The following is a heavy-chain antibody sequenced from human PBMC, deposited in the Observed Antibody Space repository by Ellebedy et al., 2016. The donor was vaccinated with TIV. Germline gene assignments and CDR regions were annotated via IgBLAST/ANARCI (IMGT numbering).Heavy chain of an antibody. CDR3: ARENWYNDY. CDR2: INHDGSEK. Sequence: GESLKISCAASGFTFTTFWMSWVRQAPGKGLEWVGNINHDGSEKCYGDSVKGRFTISRDNAKNSGYLQMNSLRAEDTAVYYCARENWYNDYWGQGTLVTVSS. J-gene: IGHJ4*02. CDR1: GFTFTTFW. V-gene: IGHV3-7*04. D-gene: IGHD1/OR15-1a*01.